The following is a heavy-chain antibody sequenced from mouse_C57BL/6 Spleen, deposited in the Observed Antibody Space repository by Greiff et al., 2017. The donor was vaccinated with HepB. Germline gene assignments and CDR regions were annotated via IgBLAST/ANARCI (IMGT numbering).Heavy chain of an antibody. CDR2: IYPGDGDT. J-gene: IGHJ4*01. D-gene: IGHD2-4*01. CDR1: GYAFSSSW. V-gene: IGHV1-82*01. CDR3: ARGGYDYNY. Sequence: QVQLQQSGPELVKPGASVKISCKASGYAFSSSWMNWVKQRPGKGLEWIGRIYPGDGDTNYNGKFKGKATLTADKSSSTAYMQLSSLTSEDSAVYFCARGGYDYNYWGQGTSVTVSS.